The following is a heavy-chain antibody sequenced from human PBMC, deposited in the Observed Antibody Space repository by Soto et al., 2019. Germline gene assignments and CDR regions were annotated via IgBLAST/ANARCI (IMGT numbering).Heavy chain of an antibody. CDR3: ARGALYSYGSYFDC. CDR1: GFAVSTDY. D-gene: IGHD5-18*01. V-gene: IGHV3-53*01. CDR2: IYDDGAT. Sequence: GGPLRLSCAASGFAVSTDYLIWVRQAPGMGLECVSVIYDDGATYYADSVRGRFTISRDNSKNTLYLQMNSLRAEDTAVYFCARGALYSYGSYFDCWGQGTLVTVSS. J-gene: IGHJ4*02.